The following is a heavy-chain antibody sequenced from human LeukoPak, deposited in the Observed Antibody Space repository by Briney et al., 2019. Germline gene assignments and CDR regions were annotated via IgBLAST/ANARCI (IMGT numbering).Heavy chain of an antibody. CDR1: GFTFTTYW. J-gene: IGHJ4*02. CDR2: IKQDGTER. V-gene: IGHV3-7*03. Sequence: GGSLRLSCAASGFTFTTYWMSWVRQAPGKGLEWVANIKQDGTERYYVDSVKGRFTISRDNSNNMVYLQMDSLRAEDTALYYCAKEISGGKPFDYWGQGTLVTVSS. CDR3: AKEISGGKPFDY. D-gene: IGHD7-27*01.